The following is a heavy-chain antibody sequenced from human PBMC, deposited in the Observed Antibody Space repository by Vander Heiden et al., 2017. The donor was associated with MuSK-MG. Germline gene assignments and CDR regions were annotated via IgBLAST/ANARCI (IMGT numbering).Heavy chain of an antibody. CDR2: IIPILGIA. J-gene: IGHJ5*02. CDR1: GGNFSSYA. V-gene: IGHV1-69*04. D-gene: IGHD2-15*01. Sequence: QVQLAQSGAEVKKPGSSVKVSCKASGGNFSSYAISRVRQAPGQGLEWMGRIIPILGIANYAQKFQGRVTITADKSTSTAYMELSSLRSEDTAVYYCARSGYCSGGSCYDWFDPWGQGTLVTVSS. CDR3: ARSGYCSGGSCYDWFDP.